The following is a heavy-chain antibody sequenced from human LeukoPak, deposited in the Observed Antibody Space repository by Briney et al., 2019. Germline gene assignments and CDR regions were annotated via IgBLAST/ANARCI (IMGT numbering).Heavy chain of an antibody. D-gene: IGHD6-13*01. Sequence: SETLSLTCTVSGGSISSYYWSWIRQPAGKGLEWIGRIYTSGSTNYNPSLKSRVTMSVDTSKNQFSLKLSSVTAAETAVYYCARDHQFEGMAAAGTDYWGQGTLVTVSS. CDR3: ARDHQFEGMAAAGTDY. CDR2: IYTSGST. CDR1: GGSISSYY. J-gene: IGHJ4*02. V-gene: IGHV4-4*07.